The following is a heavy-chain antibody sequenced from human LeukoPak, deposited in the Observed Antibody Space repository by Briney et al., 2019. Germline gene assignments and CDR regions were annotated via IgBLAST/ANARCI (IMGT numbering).Heavy chain of an antibody. V-gene: IGHV3-30*18. Sequence: PGGSLRLSCAASGFAFSSYGMHWVRQAPGKGPEWVAVISYDGSNKYYADSVKGRFTISRDNSKNTLYLQMNSLRAEDTAVYYCAKDVKSSWLYDYWGQGTLVTVSS. D-gene: IGHD6-13*01. CDR2: ISYDGSNK. CDR1: GFAFSSYG. CDR3: AKDVKSSWLYDY. J-gene: IGHJ4*02.